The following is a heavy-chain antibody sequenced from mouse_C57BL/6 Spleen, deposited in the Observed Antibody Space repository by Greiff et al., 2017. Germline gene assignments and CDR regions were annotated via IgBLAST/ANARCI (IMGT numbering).Heavy chain of an antibody. J-gene: IGHJ2*01. V-gene: IGHV5-4*01. CDR1: GFTFSSYA. CDR3: ARDGAGSSLYYFDY. D-gene: IGHD1-1*01. Sequence: EVQLVESGGGLVKPGGSLKLSCAASGFTFSSYAMSWVRQTPEKRLEWVATISDGGSYTYYPDNVKGRFTISRDNAKNNLYLQMSHLKSEDTAMYYCARDGAGSSLYYFDYWGQGTTLTVSS. CDR2: ISDGGSYT.